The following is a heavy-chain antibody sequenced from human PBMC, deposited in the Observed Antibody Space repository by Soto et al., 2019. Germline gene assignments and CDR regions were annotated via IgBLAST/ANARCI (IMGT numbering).Heavy chain of an antibody. CDR3: ARAILYGDNY. J-gene: IGHJ4*02. Sequence: GGSVRLSCAASGFTFSSYCMSWVRQAPGKGLEWVANIKQDGSEKYYVDSVKGRFTISRDNAKNSLYLQMNSLRAEDTAVYYCARAILYGDNYWGQGTLVTVSS. D-gene: IGHD4-17*01. CDR2: IKQDGSEK. V-gene: IGHV3-7*01. CDR1: GFTFSSYC.